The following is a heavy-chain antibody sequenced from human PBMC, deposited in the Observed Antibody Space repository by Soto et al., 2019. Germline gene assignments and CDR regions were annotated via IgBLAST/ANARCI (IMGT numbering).Heavy chain of an antibody. CDR1: GGSFSGYY. Sequence: SETLSLTCAVYGGSFSGYYWSWIRQPPGKGLEWIGEINHSGSTNYNPSLKSRVTISVDTSKNQFSLKLSSVTAADTAVYYCARVRGSGSPPAWFDPWGQGTLVTVSS. V-gene: IGHV4-34*01. D-gene: IGHD3-10*01. CDR2: INHSGST. J-gene: IGHJ5*02. CDR3: ARVRGSGSPPAWFDP.